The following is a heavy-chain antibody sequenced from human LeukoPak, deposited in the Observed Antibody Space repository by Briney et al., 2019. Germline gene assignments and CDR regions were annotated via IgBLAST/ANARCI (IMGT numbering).Heavy chain of an antibody. CDR3: ATDCSSASCFDY. CDR1: GFAVGSNY. J-gene: IGHJ4*02. CDR2: LSSSSSTI. V-gene: IGHV3-48*01. Sequence: GGSLRLSCVASGFAVGSNYMSWVRQAPGKGLEWVSYLSSSSSTIYYADSVKGRFTTSRDNAKNSLYLQMNSLRAEDTAVYFCATDCSSASCFDYWGQGTLVTVSS. D-gene: IGHD2-2*01.